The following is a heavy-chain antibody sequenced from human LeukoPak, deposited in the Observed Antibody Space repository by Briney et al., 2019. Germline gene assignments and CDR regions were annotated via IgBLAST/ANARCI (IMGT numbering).Heavy chain of an antibody. J-gene: IGHJ4*02. CDR1: GFTFANYA. Sequence: GGSLRLSCAASGFTFANYAMNWVRQAPGKGLEWVAVITSSGADSYYSDSVTGRFTVSRDNAKNSLYLQMNSLRAEDTAVYYCARGDLVVTLEGPIDYWGQGTLVTVSS. D-gene: IGHD2-21*02. CDR2: ITSSGADS. V-gene: IGHV3-21*01. CDR3: ARGDLVVTLEGPIDY.